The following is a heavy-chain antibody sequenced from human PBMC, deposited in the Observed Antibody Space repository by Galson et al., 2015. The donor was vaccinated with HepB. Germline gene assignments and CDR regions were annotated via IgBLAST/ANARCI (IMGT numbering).Heavy chain of an antibody. J-gene: IGHJ6*02. D-gene: IGHD5-18*01. CDR3: AADHRGHSTSFV. CDR2: IAVATGNT. CDR1: GFSFSNSA. Sequence: SVKVSCKASGFSFSNSAVQWVRQARGQRLEWIGWIAVATGNTHFAQNFLERVIISRDMSSNTAYLELSSLSSEDTAVYYCAADHRGHSTSFVWGQGTTVTVSS. V-gene: IGHV1-58*01.